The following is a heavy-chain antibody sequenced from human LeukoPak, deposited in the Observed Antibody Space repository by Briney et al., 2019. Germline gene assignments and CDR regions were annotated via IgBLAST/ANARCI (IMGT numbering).Heavy chain of an antibody. CDR2: ISGSGGST. Sequence: GGSLRLSCAASGFTFSSYAMSWVRQAPGKGLEWVSAISGSGGSTYYADSVKGRFTISRDNSKNTLYLQMSSLRAEDTAVYYCASSLMNYDYVWGSYRPYYFDYWGQGTLVTVSS. D-gene: IGHD3-16*02. CDR3: ASSLMNYDYVWGSYRPYYFDY. J-gene: IGHJ4*02. V-gene: IGHV3-23*01. CDR1: GFTFSSYA.